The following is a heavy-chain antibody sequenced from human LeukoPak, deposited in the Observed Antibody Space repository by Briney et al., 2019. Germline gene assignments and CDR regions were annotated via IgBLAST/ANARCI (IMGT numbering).Heavy chain of an antibody. V-gene: IGHV3-23*01. D-gene: IGHD3-9*01. J-gene: IGHJ4*02. CDR1: VFTFSSYA. CDR3: AKAIYDILTGFVYYFEY. Sequence: PGGSLRLSCAASVFTFSSYAMSWVRQVPGKGLEWVSGISGSGYNTYDADSVRGRFTVSRDNSKNTLYLQMNSLRAEDTAVYYCAKAIYDILTGFVYYFEYWGQGSLVTVSS. CDR2: ISGSGYNT.